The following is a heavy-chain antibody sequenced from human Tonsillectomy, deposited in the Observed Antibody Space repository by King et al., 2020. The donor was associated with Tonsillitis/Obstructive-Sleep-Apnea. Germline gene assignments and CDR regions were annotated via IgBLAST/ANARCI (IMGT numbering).Heavy chain of an antibody. CDR2: INHSGST. V-gene: IGHV4-34*01. Sequence: VQLQQWGAGLLKPSETLSLTCAVYGGSFSGYFWSWIRQPPGRGLEWIGEINHSGSTNYNPSLKSRVTISLHTSKNQFSLNLTSLTAADTPVYYCARGHEGYYDFWSGQNWFDPWGQGTLVTVSS. J-gene: IGHJ5*02. CDR1: GGSFSGYF. D-gene: IGHD3-3*01. CDR3: ARGHEGYYDFWSGQNWFDP.